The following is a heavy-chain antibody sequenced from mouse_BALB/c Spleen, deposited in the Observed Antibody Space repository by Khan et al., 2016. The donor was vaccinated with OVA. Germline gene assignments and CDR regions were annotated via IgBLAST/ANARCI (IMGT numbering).Heavy chain of an antibody. CDR1: GYTFTNYW. J-gene: IGHJ2*01. CDR2: IYPGDGRV. CDR3: VRNAYFGNYFDH. V-gene: IGHV1S81*02. Sequence: QVQLQQSGAELVKPGASVKLSCKASGYTFTNYWVHWVKQRPGQGLEWIGEIYPGDGRVNYNQKFRIKATLIVDKSSSTAYMQLSSLTSEDSAVYYCVRNAYFGNYFDHWAQGTTLTVSS. D-gene: IGHD2-10*01.